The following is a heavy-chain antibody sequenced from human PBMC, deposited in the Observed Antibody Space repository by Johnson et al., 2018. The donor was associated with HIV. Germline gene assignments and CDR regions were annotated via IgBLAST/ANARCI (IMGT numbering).Heavy chain of an antibody. CDR2: IWYDGSNK. D-gene: IGHD2-2*01. V-gene: IGHV3-33*01. J-gene: IGHJ3*02. CDR1: GFTFSTSG. CDR3: ARAANVVLPAGTFDI. Sequence: VESGGGVVQPGGSLRLSCAASGFTFSTSGMHWVRQAPGKGLEWVAVIWYDGSNKYYADSVKGRFTISRDKTKKTLYLQMNSLRVEDTAVYYCARAANVVLPAGTFDIWGRGTMVTVSS.